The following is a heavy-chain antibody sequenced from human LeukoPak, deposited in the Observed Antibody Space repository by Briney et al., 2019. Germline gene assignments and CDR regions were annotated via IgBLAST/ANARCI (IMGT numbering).Heavy chain of an antibody. CDR1: GYTLTELS. Sequence: GASVKVSCKVSGYTLTELSKHWVRQAPGQRLEWMGWINAGNGNTKYSQKFQGRVTITRDTSASTAYMELSSLRSEDTAVYYCARDLTMVRGTLLDYWGQGTLVTVSS. CDR3: ARDLTMVRGTLLDY. D-gene: IGHD3-10*01. J-gene: IGHJ4*02. CDR2: INAGNGNT. V-gene: IGHV1-3*01.